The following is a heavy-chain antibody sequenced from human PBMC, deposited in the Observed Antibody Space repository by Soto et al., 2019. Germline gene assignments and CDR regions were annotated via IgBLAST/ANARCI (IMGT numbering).Heavy chain of an antibody. D-gene: IGHD3-3*01. CDR3: ARGIFGVVIDYYYYYMDV. J-gene: IGHJ6*03. CDR1: GGSFSGYY. Sequence: QVQLQQWGAGLLKPSETLSLTCAVYGGSFSGYYWSWIRQPPGKGLEWTGEINHSGSTNYNPSLMRRVTISVDTTKNQCSLKLSSVTAADTAVYYCARGIFGVVIDYYYYYMDVWGKGTTVTVSS. CDR2: INHSGST. V-gene: IGHV4-34*01.